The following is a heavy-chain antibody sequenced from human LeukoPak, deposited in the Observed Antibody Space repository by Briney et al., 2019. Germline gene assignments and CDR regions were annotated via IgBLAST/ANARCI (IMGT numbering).Heavy chain of an antibody. CDR3: ARDRIAAAGTEFDP. CDR2: INPNSGGT. D-gene: IGHD6-13*01. CDR1: GYTFTGYY. J-gene: IGHJ5*02. Sequence: GASVKVSCKASGYTFTGYYMHWVRQAPGQGLEWMGWINPNSGGTNYAQKFQGRVTMTRDTSISTAYMELSRLRSDDTAVYYCARDRIAAAGTEFDPWGQGTLVTVSS. V-gene: IGHV1-2*02.